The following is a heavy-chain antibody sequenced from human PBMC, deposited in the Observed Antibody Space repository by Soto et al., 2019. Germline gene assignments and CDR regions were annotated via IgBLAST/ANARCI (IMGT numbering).Heavy chain of an antibody. J-gene: IGHJ5*02. CDR3: ARDVAPQWVGGLFLAGWDDP. CDR2: IIPMFGTP. V-gene: IGHV1-69*01. Sequence: QVQLVQSGAEVKKPGSSVKVSCKASGTTFSSYGFSWVRQAPGQGLEWIGAIIPMFGTPYYAQRFQGRVTIAGDEATSTGYRELRSPRTEDTAVYYCARDVAPQWVGGLFLAGWDDPWGHGTLVTVSS. CDR1: GTTFSSYG. D-gene: IGHD3-10*01.